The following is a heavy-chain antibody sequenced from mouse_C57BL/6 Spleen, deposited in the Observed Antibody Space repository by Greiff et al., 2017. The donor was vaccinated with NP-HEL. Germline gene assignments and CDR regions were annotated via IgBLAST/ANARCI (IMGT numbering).Heavy chain of an antibody. CDR1: GYSITSGYY. CDR3: ARYGYDRYFDV. CDR2: ISYDGSN. D-gene: IGHD2-2*01. V-gene: IGHV3-6*01. J-gene: IGHJ1*03. Sequence: EESGPGLVKPSQSLSLTCSVTGYSITSGYYWNWIRQFPGNKLEWMGYISYDGSNNYNPSLKNRISITRDTSKNQFFLKLNSVTTEDTATYYCARYGYDRYFDVWGTGTTVTVSS.